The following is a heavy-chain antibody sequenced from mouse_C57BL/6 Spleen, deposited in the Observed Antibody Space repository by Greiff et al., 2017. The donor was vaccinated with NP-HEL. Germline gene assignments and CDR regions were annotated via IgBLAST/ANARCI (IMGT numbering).Heavy chain of an antibody. CDR2: ISGGGGNT. CDR3: DWDWDRNYAMDQ. D-gene: IGHD4-1*01. V-gene: IGHV5-9*01. CDR1: EFTFPSYT. Sequence: EVLLVESGGGLVKPGGSLKLSCAASEFTFPSYTMSWVRQTPEKRLELVATISGGGGNTYYPDTVEGRFIISRDNAKNTLYLQMSSLRSEDTALYYYDWDWDRNYAMDQWGQGT. J-gene: IGHJ4*01.